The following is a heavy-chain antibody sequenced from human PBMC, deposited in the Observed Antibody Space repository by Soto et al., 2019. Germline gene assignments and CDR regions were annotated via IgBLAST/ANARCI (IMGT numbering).Heavy chain of an antibody. Sequence: QVQLVQSGAEVKKPGASVKVSCKASGYTFTSYAMHWVRQAPGQRLEWMGWINAGNGNTKYSQTFQGRVTITTDTSATTAYMALISLTSEDTAVYYCPRAASLYSYFDLWARGTLVTVSS. V-gene: IGHV1-3*01. CDR1: GYTFTSYA. CDR3: PRAASLYSYFDL. J-gene: IGHJ2*01. CDR2: INAGNGNT.